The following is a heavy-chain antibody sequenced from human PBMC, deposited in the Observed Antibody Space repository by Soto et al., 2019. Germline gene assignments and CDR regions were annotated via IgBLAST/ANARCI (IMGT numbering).Heavy chain of an antibody. CDR3: ASPKFRFWQQLDP. D-gene: IGHD3-3*01. CDR1: GGTFSSYA. CDR2: IIPIFGTA. V-gene: IGHV1-69*01. J-gene: IGHJ5*02. Sequence: QVQLVQSGAEVKKPGSSVKVSCKASGGTFSSYAISWVRQAPGQGLEWMGGIIPIFGTANYAQKFQGRVTISADESTRTGYIELSSLRSEDTAVYYCASPKFRFWQQLDPWGQGTLVTVSS.